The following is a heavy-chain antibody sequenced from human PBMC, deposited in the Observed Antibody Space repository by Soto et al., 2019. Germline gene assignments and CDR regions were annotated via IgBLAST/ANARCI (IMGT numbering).Heavy chain of an antibody. J-gene: IGHJ5*02. V-gene: IGHV4-31*03. Sequence: QVQLQESGPGLVKPSQTLSLTCTVSGASITSGGYYWSWIRQHPGKGLELIGYIYNSGSTYYNPSLKRRITISVDTSKTQFSLKLSSVTVADTDVYYCAREEVAYYGSGSYDWFDPWGQGTLVTVSS. CDR2: IYNSGST. CDR1: GASITSGGYY. CDR3: AREEVAYYGSGSYDWFDP. D-gene: IGHD3-10*01.